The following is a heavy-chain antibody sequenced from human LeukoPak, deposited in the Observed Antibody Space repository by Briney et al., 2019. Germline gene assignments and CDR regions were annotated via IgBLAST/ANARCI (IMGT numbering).Heavy chain of an antibody. Sequence: SVKVSCKASGGTFSSYAISWVRQAPGQGLEWMGGIIPIFGTANYAQKFQGRVTITADESTSTAYMELSSLRSEDTAVYYCARDTYYYDSSSYYDYWGQGTLVTVSS. CDR2: IIPIFGTA. D-gene: IGHD3-22*01. CDR3: ARDTYYYDSSSYYDY. J-gene: IGHJ4*02. V-gene: IGHV1-69*13. CDR1: GGTFSSYA.